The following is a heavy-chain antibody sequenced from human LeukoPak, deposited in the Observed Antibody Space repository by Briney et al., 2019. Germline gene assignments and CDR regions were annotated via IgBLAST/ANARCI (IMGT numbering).Heavy chain of an antibody. CDR3: ARQKRFGEVPPNGAFDI. CDR1: GGSISSSSYY. Sequence: KPSETLSLTCTVSGGSISSSSYYWGWIRQPPGKGLEWIGYIYYSGSTNYNPSLKSRITISVDTSKNQFSLKLSSVTAADTAVYYCARQKRFGEVPPNGAFDIWGQGTMVTVSS. J-gene: IGHJ3*02. CDR2: IYYSGST. D-gene: IGHD3-10*01. V-gene: IGHV4-61*05.